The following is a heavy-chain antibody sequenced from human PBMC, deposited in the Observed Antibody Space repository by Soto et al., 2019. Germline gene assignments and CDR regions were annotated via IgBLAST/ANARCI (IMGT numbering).Heavy chain of an antibody. J-gene: IGHJ4*01. CDR3: ARLGEGDSRLYHPDC. CDR2: IYYTGRT. V-gene: IGHV4-59*08. Sequence: SETLSLTCTVSGGSISNYYWSWIRQPPGKGLEWIGWIYYTGRTRYNPSLGSRVTISVDMAKNQLSLKLSSVTAADTAVYYCARLGEGDSRLYHPDCWGQGTLVTVSS. CDR1: GGSISNYY. D-gene: IGHD3-16*01.